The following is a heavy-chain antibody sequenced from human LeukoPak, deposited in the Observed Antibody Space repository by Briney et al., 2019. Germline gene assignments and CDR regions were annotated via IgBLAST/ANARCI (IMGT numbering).Heavy chain of an antibody. J-gene: IGHJ3*02. CDR3: ARVTMIVVVITPDDAFDI. Sequence: GGSLRLSCAASGFTFSGSAMHWVRQASGKGLEWVGRIRSKANSYATAYAASVKGRFTISRDDSKNTAYLQMNSLKTEDTAVYYCARVTMIVVVITPDDAFDIWGQGTMVTVSS. D-gene: IGHD3-22*01. CDR1: GFTFSGSA. CDR2: IRSKANSYAT. V-gene: IGHV3-73*01.